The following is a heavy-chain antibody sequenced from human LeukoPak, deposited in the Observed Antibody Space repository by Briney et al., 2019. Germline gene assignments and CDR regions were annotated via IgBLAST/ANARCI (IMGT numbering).Heavy chain of an antibody. D-gene: IGHD6-19*01. CDR3: ARGDSSGWETHAFDI. J-gene: IGHJ3*02. V-gene: IGHV4-39*01. CDR1: GGSISSSSYY. Sequence: SETLSLTCTVSGGSISSSSYYWGWIRQPPGKGLEWIGSIYYSGSTYYNPSLKSRVTISVDTSKNQFSLKLSSVTAADTAVYYCARGDSSGWETHAFDIWGQGTMVTVSS. CDR2: IYYSGST.